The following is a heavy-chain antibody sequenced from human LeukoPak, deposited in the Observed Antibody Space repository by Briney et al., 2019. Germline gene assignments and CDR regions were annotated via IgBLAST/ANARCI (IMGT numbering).Heavy chain of an antibody. CDR2: ISYDGSNK. J-gene: IGHJ4*02. V-gene: IGHV3-30*01. D-gene: IGHD6-13*01. CDR3: ARGVSEIDY. CDR1: GFTFSSYA. Sequence: GGSLRLSCAASGFTFSSYAMHWVRQAPGKGLEWVAVISYDGSNKYYADSVKGRFAISRDNSKNTLYLQMNSLRAEDTAVYYCARGVSEIDYWGQGTLVTVSS.